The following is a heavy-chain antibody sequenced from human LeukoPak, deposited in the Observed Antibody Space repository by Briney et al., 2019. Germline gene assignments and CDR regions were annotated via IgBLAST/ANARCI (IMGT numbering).Heavy chain of an antibody. J-gene: IGHJ4*02. CDR3: ARGVGELSGGRDFDY. D-gene: IGHD3-10*01. CDR1: DYTFTRYG. Sequence: ASVRVSCKASDYTFTRYGISWVRQAPGQGLEWMGLINPSGGSTSYAQKFQGRVTMTRDMSTSTVYMELSSLRSEDTAVYYCARGVGELSGGRDFDYWGQGTLVTVSS. V-gene: IGHV1-46*01. CDR2: INPSGGST.